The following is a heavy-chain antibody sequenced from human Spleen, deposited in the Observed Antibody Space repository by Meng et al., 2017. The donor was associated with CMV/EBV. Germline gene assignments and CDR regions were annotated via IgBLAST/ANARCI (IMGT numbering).Heavy chain of an antibody. J-gene: IGHJ1*01. CDR2: INPNSGGT. CDR3: ARGAPFGGWYEFQH. V-gene: IGHV1-2*02. D-gene: IGHD6-19*01. Sequence: ASVKVFCRAAGYTFTGYYMHWVRQAPGQGLEWMGWINPNSGGTNYAQKFQGRVTMTRDTSISTAYMELSRLRSDDTAVYYCARGAPFGGWYEFQHWGQGTLVTVSS. CDR1: GYTFTGYY.